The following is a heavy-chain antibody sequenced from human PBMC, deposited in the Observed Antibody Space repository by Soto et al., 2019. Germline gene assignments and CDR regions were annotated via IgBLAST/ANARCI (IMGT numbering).Heavy chain of an antibody. J-gene: IGHJ5*02. CDR1: GGTFSSYA. Sequence: QVQLVQSGAEVMKPGSSVKVSCKASGGTFSSYAISWVRQAPGQGLEWMGGIIPIFGTANYAQKFQGRVTITADESTSTAYMELSSLRSEDTAVYYCASSYLSSSWTNYNWFDPWGQGTLVTVSS. V-gene: IGHV1-69*01. CDR3: ASSYLSSSWTNYNWFDP. D-gene: IGHD6-13*01. CDR2: IIPIFGTA.